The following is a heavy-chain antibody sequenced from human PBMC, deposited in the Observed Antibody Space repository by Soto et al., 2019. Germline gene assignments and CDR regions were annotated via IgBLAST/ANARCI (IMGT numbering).Heavy chain of an antibody. J-gene: IGHJ3*01. D-gene: IGHD3-9*01. Sequence: GGSLRLSCAASGFTFRTDAMHWVRQAPGKGLEWVANIKQDGSEKNYVDSVEGRFTISRDNAKSSLYLQMNSLRAEDTAVYYCAREPRFWTGTTDAFDVWGQGTMVTVSS. CDR2: IKQDGSEK. V-gene: IGHV3-7*03. CDR3: AREPRFWTGTTDAFDV. CDR1: GFTFRTDA.